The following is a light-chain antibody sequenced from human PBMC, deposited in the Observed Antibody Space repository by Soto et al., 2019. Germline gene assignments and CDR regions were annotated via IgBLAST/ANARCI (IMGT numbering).Light chain of an antibody. V-gene: IGKV3-15*01. CDR3: QQYNNWPRIT. CDR1: QSVSSN. CDR2: GAS. Sequence: EIVMTQSPATLSVSPWERATLSCRASQSVSSNLAWYQQKPGQAPRLLIYGASTRATGIPARFSGSGSGTEFTLTISSLQSEDLAVYYCQQYNNWPRITFGQGTRLEIK. J-gene: IGKJ5*01.